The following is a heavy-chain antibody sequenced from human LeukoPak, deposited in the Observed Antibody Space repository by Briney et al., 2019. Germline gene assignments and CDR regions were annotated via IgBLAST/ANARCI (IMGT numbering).Heavy chain of an antibody. Sequence: GGSLRLSCTASGFTFSKNYMNWVRQAPGKGLEWVSLISSGGTTHYADSVKGRFTISRDNSENTLYLQMNSLRAEDTAVYYCARELGSTFDYWGQGTLVTVSS. J-gene: IGHJ4*02. V-gene: IGHV3-53*01. CDR1: GFTFSKNY. CDR3: ARELGSTFDY. CDR2: ISSGGTT. D-gene: IGHD1-1*01.